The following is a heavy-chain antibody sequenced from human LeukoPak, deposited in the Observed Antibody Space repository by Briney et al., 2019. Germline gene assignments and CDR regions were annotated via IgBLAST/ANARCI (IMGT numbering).Heavy chain of an antibody. J-gene: IGHJ4*02. CDR1: GFTFSSYW. CDR3: ARIPVGVVYSTDRVPPHY. V-gene: IGHV3-74*01. Sequence: PGGSLRLSCAASGFTFSSYWMHWVRQAPGKGLVWVSRINSDGSSTSYADSVKGRFTISRDNAKNTLYLQMNSLRAEDTAVYYCARIPVGVVYSTDRVPPHYWGQGTLVTVSS. CDR2: INSDGSST. D-gene: IGHD3-3*01.